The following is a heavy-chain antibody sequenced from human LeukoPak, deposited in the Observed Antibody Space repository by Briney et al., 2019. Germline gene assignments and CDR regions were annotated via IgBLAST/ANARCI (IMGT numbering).Heavy chain of an antibody. J-gene: IGHJ6*04. V-gene: IGHV3-30*03. CDR3: ARDTPGGYCTSTSCYQYYGMDV. Sequence: GRSLRLSCAASGFTFSSYGMHWVRQAPGKGLEWVAVISYDGSNKYYADSVKGRFTISRDNSKNTLYLQMNSLRAEDTAVYYCARDTPGGYCTSTSCYQYYGMDVWGKGTTVTVSS. CDR1: GFTFSSYG. CDR2: ISYDGSNK. D-gene: IGHD2-2*01.